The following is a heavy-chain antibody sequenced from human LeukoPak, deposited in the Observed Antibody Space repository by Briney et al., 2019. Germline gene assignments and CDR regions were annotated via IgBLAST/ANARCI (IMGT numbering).Heavy chain of an antibody. V-gene: IGHV3-23*01. Sequence: GGSLRLSCAASGFTFSSYAMSWVRQAPGKGLEWVSAISGSGGSTYYADSVKGRFTISRDNSKNTLYLQMNSLRAEDTAVHYCAREYSSSSVAFDIWGQGTMVTVSS. CDR2: ISGSGGST. CDR1: GFTFSSYA. CDR3: AREYSSSSVAFDI. J-gene: IGHJ3*02. D-gene: IGHD6-6*01.